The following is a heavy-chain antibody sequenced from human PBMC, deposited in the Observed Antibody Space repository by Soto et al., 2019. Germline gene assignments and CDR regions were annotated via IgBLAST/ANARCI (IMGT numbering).Heavy chain of an antibody. D-gene: IGHD1-26*01. CDR3: ARASWEPHGGDYFDY. V-gene: IGHV1-18*04. CDR1: GYTFTSYG. CDR2: ISAYNGNT. J-gene: IGHJ4*02. Sequence: QVQLVQSGAEVKKPGASVKVSCKASGYTFTSYGISWVRQAPGQGLEGRGWISAYNGNTNYGQKLQGRVTMTTDTSTSPAYMELRSLRSDDTAVYYCARASWEPHGGDYFDYWGQGTLVTVSS.